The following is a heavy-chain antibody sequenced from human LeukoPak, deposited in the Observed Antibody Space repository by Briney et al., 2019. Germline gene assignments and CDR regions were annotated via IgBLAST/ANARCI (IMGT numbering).Heavy chain of an antibody. CDR1: GFTFSSYA. J-gene: IGHJ4*02. CDR3: AREYSYGYSYFDY. Sequence: GGSLRLSCAASGFTFSSYAMHWVRQAPGKGLEWVAVISYDGSNKYYADSVKGRFTISRDNSKNTLYLQMNSQRAEDTAVYYCAREYSYGYSYFDYWGQGTLVTVSS. D-gene: IGHD5-18*01. V-gene: IGHV3-30-3*01. CDR2: ISYDGSNK.